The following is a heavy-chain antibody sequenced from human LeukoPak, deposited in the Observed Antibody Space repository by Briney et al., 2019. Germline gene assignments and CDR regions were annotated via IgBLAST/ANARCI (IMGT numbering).Heavy chain of an antibody. CDR1: GYTFTSYG. J-gene: IGHJ4*02. CDR3: ASSNSGSYSVDY. V-gene: IGHV1-18*01. Sequence: GASVKVSCKASGYTFTSYGISWVRRAPGQGLEWMGWISAYNGNTNYAQKFQGRVTITADGSTSTAYMELSSLRSEDTAVYYCASSNSGSYSVDYWGQGTLVTVSS. CDR2: ISAYNGNT. D-gene: IGHD1-26*01.